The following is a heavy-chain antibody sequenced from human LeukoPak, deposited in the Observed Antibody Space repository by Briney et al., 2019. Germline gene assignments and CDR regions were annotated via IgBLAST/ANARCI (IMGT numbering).Heavy chain of an antibody. V-gene: IGHV3-74*01. CDR2: TNGDGSDT. Sequence: GGSLRLSCAASGFTLSNSWMHWVRQAPGKGLVWVSRTNGDGSDTSYADSVKGRFTISRDSATNTLYLQMNSLRAEDTAIYYCVRDGEYSHGIDFDYWGQGTLVTVSS. J-gene: IGHJ4*02. CDR3: VRDGEYSHGIDFDY. D-gene: IGHD5-18*01. CDR1: GFTLSNSW.